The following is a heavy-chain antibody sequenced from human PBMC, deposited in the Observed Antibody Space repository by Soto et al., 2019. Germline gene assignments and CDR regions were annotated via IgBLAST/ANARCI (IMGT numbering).Heavy chain of an antibody. CDR2: ISVYNGNI. CDR3: ARTYGSGDYFLPFEY. Sequence: QVQLLQSGAEVKKPGASVKVSCKASGYMFNTYGITWVRQAPGQGLEWMGWISVYNGNIDYAQKFEGRVTMTTDTSTSTAYMELKSLTSDDTAVYYCARTYGSGDYFLPFEYWGQGTQVSVSS. CDR1: GYMFNTYG. D-gene: IGHD3-10*01. V-gene: IGHV1-18*01. J-gene: IGHJ4*02.